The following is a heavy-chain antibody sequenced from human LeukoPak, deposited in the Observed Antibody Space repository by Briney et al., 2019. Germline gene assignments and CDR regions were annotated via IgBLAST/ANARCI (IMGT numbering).Heavy chain of an antibody. Sequence: PSGTLSLTCAVYGGSFSGYYWSWIRQPPGKGLEWIGEINHSGSTNYNPSLKSRVTISVDTSKNQFSLKLSSVTAADTAVYYCARGPIVVVVAGPYYYYYMDVWGKGTTVTVSS. V-gene: IGHV4-34*01. D-gene: IGHD2-15*01. CDR2: INHSGST. J-gene: IGHJ6*03. CDR1: GGSFSGYY. CDR3: ARGPIVVVVAGPYYYYYMDV.